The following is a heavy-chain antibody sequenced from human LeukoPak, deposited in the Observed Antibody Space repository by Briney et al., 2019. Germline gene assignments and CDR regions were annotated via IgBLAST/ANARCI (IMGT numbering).Heavy chain of an antibody. J-gene: IGHJ4*02. Sequence: SETLSLTCTVSGGSISSYYWGWIRQPPGKGLEWIAYIYYSGSTNYNPSLKSRVTISIDTSKNQFSLKLSSVTAADTAVYYCARAKRRSEAFDYWGQGTLVTVSS. CDR3: ARAKRRSEAFDY. CDR1: GGSISSYY. V-gene: IGHV4-59*01. CDR2: IYYSGST.